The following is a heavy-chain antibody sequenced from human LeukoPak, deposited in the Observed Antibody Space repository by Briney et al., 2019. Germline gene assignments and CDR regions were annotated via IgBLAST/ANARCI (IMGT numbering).Heavy chain of an antibody. CDR2: IYYSGST. D-gene: IGHD6-13*01. J-gene: IGHJ4*02. CDR1: GDSISRSSYY. V-gene: IGHV4-39*07. Sequence: SETLSLTCAVSGDSISRSSYYWGWIRQPPGKGLEWIGSIYYSGSTYYNPSLKSRVTISVDTSKNQFSLKLSSVTAADTAVYYCARSRYSRIFDYWGQGTLVTVSS. CDR3: ARSRYSRIFDY.